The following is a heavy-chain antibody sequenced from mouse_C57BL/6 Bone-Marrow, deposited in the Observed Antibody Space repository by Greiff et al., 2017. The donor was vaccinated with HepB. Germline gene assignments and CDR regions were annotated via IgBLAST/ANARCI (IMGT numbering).Heavy chain of an antibody. CDR1: GYTFTDYY. J-gene: IGHJ3*01. V-gene: IGHV1-19*01. Sequence: EVQLQQSGPVLVKPGASVKMSCKASGYTFTDYYMNWVKQSHGKSLEWIGVINPYNGGTSYNQKLKGKATLTVDKSSSTAYMDLNSLTSDDSAVYYCAREDYDYDAYWGQGTLVTVSA. D-gene: IGHD2-4*01. CDR2: INPYNGGT. CDR3: AREDYDYDAY.